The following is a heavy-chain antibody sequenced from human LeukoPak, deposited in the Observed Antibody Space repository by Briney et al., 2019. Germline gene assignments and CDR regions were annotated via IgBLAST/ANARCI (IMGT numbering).Heavy chain of an antibody. D-gene: IGHD3-10*01. CDR2: IYTSGIT. Sequence: SETLSLTCTVSGGSINSGDYYWSWIRQPAGTPLEWIGRIYTSGITIYKSSLESRVTISIDTSKNQFSLKLSSVTAADTAIYYCARDSSYGSGSYEYFDFWGQGILVTVSS. CDR1: GGSINSGDYY. V-gene: IGHV4-61*02. CDR3: ARDSSYGSGSYEYFDF. J-gene: IGHJ4*02.